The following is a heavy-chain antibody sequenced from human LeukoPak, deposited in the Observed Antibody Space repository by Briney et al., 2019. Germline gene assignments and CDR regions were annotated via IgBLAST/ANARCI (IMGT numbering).Heavy chain of an antibody. J-gene: IGHJ4*02. Sequence: PSETLSLTCAVYGGSFSGYYWSWIRQPPGKGLEWIGEINHSGSTNYNPSLKGRVTISVDTSKNQFSLKLSSVTAADTAVYYCARRYGGNPFDYWGQGTLVTVSS. D-gene: IGHD4-17*01. V-gene: IGHV4-34*01. CDR3: ARRYGGNPFDY. CDR2: INHSGST. CDR1: GGSFSGYY.